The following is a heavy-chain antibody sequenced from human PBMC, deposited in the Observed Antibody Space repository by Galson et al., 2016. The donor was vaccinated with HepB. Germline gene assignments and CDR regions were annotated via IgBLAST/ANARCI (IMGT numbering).Heavy chain of an antibody. CDR1: GFTFSTYW. CDR3: ARGGGTFAY. J-gene: IGHJ4*02. Sequence: SLRLSCAASGFTFSTYWMSWVRQAPGKGLEWVATIKEDGSEKYYVDSAKGRFTISRDNAKTSLYLQMNSLRAEDTAVYYCARGGGTFAYWGQGTLVPVSS. V-gene: IGHV3-7*03. CDR2: IKEDGSEK. D-gene: IGHD5-12*01.